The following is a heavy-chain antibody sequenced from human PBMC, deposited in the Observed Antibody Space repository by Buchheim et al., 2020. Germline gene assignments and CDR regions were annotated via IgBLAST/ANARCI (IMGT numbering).Heavy chain of an antibody. CDR3: ARDRDGYLYIPEV. CDR2: INPAGGSP. Sequence: QVQLVQSGAEVKKPGASVKVSCKASGYTFTLHYIHWVRQAPGQGLEWMGLINPAGGSPVSAQKFQGSVTLTRDTSTCTFHMELSSLRSEDTAVYFCARDRDGYLYIPEVWGQGT. CDR1: GYTFTLHY. D-gene: IGHD5-18*01. J-gene: IGHJ6*02. V-gene: IGHV1-46*01.